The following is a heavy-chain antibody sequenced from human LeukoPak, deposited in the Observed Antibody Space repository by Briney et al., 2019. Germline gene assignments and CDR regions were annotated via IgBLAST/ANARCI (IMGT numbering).Heavy chain of an antibody. CDR3: ARTVPGKLDY. CDR1: GDSVSSNSAT. V-gene: IGHV6-1*01. Sequence: SQTLSLTCAISGDSVSSNSATWDWIRQSPSRGLEWLGRTYYRSKWYNVYAVSVKSRITINPDTSKNQFSLQLNSVTPEDTAVYFCARTVPGKLDYWGQGTLVTVSP. CDR2: TYYRSKWYN. J-gene: IGHJ4*02. D-gene: IGHD6-19*01.